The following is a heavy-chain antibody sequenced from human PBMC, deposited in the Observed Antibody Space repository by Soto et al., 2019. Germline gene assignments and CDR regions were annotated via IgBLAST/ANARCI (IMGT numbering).Heavy chain of an antibody. CDR3: ATLRDWGMRY. Sequence: EVQLVQSGAEVKKSGESLKISCKCSGYNFSNYWIAWLRQMPGKGLEWMGIIYPADSDTRYSPSFQGQVSISADKSLSTAYLQWSSLKASDTAMYYCATLRDWGMRYWGQGTLVTVSS. CDR1: GYNFSNYW. D-gene: IGHD7-27*01. CDR2: IYPADSDT. J-gene: IGHJ4*01. V-gene: IGHV5-51*03.